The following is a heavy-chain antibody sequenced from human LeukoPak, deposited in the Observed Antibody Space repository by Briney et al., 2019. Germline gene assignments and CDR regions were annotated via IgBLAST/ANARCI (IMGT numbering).Heavy chain of an antibody. V-gene: IGHV6-1*01. J-gene: IGHJ4*02. CDR3: ARGIADSTGYYYVDY. CDR2: TYYRSKWSN. Sequence: SQTLSLTCGISGDSVSSNSATWNWIRQSPSRGLEWLGRTYYRSKWSNDYAVSVKSRITINPDTSKNQFSLQLNSVTPVDTAVYYCARGIADSTGYYYVDYWGQGTLVTVSS. CDR1: GDSVSSNSAT. D-gene: IGHD3-22*01.